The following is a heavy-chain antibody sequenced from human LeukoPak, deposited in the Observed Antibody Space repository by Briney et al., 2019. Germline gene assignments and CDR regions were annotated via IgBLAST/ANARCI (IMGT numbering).Heavy chain of an antibody. J-gene: IGHJ6*03. Sequence: GGSLRLSCAASGFTFSDYYMSWIRQAPGKGLEWVSYISSSGSTIYYADSVKGRFTISRDNAKNSLYLQMNSLRAEDTGVYYCARGLNDFWSTGYMDVWGKGTTVTVSS. CDR1: GFTFSDYY. CDR2: ISSSGSTI. D-gene: IGHD3-3*01. CDR3: ARGLNDFWSTGYMDV. V-gene: IGHV3-11*04.